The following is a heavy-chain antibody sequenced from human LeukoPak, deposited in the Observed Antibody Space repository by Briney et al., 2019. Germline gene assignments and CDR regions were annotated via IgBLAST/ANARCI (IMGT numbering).Heavy chain of an antibody. CDR2: INPNSGGT. CDR1: GYTFTGYY. Sequence: ASVKVSCKASGYTFTGYYMHWVRQAPGQGLEWKGWINPNSGGTNYAQKFQGRITMTRDTSISTAYMEVSRLRSDDTAVYYCARENGPHYALDYWGQGTLVTVSS. D-gene: IGHD3-16*01. CDR3: ARENGPHYALDY. J-gene: IGHJ4*02. V-gene: IGHV1-2*02.